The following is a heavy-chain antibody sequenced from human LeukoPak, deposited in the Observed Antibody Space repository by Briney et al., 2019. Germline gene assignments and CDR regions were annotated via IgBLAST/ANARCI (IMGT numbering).Heavy chain of an antibody. CDR2: INHSGST. D-gene: IGHD2-15*01. CDR1: GGSISSSSYY. Sequence: PSETLSLTCTVSGGSISSSSYYWSWIRQPPGKGLEWIGEINHSGSTNYNPSLKSRVTISVDTSKNQFSLKLSSVTAADTAVYYCARRPYCSGGSCYGRGHWFDPWGQGTLVTVSS. CDR3: ARRPYCSGGSCYGRGHWFDP. J-gene: IGHJ5*02. V-gene: IGHV4-39*07.